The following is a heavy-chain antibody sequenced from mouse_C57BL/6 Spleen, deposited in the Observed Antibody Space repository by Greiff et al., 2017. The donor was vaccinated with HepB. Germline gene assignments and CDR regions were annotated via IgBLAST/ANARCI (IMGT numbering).Heavy chain of an antibody. CDR3: AREGGEYDGGFDY. D-gene: IGHD2-14*01. J-gene: IGHJ2*01. Sequence: QVQLQQSGAELVKPGASVKISCKASGYAFSSYWMNWVKQRPGKGLEWIGQIYPGDGDTNYNGKFKGKATLTADKSSSTAYMQRSSLTSEDSAVYFGAREGGEYDGGFDYWGQGTTLTVSS. V-gene: IGHV1-80*01. CDR1: GYAFSSYW. CDR2: IYPGDGDT.